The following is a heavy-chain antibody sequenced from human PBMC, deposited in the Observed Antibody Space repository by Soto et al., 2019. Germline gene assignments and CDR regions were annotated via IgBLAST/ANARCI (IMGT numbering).Heavy chain of an antibody. J-gene: IGHJ5*02. D-gene: IGHD5-12*01. Sequence: GGSLRLSCAASGFTFSSYSMNWVRQAPGKGLEWVSSISSSSSYIYYADLVKGRFTISRDNAKNSLYLQMNSLRAEDTAVYYCAREQGGSGYDYVEPNGPWGQGTLVTVSS. CDR2: ISSSSSYI. V-gene: IGHV3-21*01. CDR1: GFTFSSYS. CDR3: AREQGGSGYDYVEPNGP.